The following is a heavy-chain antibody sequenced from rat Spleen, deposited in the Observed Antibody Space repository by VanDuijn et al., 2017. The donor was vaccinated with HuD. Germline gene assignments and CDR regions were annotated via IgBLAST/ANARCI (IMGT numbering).Heavy chain of an antibody. V-gene: IGHV3-1*01. D-gene: IGHD1-12*02. CDR3: ARNDGTYYYRFAH. CDR1: GYSITSNY. J-gene: IGHJ3*01. CDR2: ISYSGTI. Sequence: EVQLQESGPGLVKPSQSLSLTCSVTGYSITSNYWAWIRKFPGNKMEWMAYISYSGTIGYNPSLKSRISITRDTSKNQFFLQVNSVTTEDSATYYCARNDGTYYYRFAHWGQGTLVTVSS.